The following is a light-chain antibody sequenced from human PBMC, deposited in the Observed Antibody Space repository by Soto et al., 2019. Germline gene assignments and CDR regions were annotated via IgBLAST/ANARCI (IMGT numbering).Light chain of an antibody. CDR2: GNS. V-gene: IGLV1-40*01. CDR3: QSYDSSLSGYVV. CDR1: SSNIGAGYD. Sequence: QSVLTQPPAVSGAPGQRVTISCTGSSSNIGAGYDVHWYQQLPGTAPKLLIYGNSNRPSGVPDRLSGSKSGTSASLAITGLQAEDEADYYCQSYDSSLSGYVVFGGGTKLTVL. J-gene: IGLJ2*01.